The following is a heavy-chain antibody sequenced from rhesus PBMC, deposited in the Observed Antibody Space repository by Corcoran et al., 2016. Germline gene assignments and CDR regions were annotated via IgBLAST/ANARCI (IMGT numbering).Heavy chain of an antibody. J-gene: IGHJ4*01. CDR3: ARGCSSTYCSSRVPFDY. CDR2: INPSNGNT. CDR1: GYTFTSYY. V-gene: IGHV1-200*01. D-gene: IGHD2-15*01. Sequence: QVQLVQSGAEVKKPGTSVKLSCKASGYTFTSYYINWVRQAPGQVLERMGWINPSNGNTGYAQKFQGRVTKTRDTSTSTAYMELNSLRSEDTAVYYCARGCSSTYCSSRVPFDYWGQGVLVTVSS.